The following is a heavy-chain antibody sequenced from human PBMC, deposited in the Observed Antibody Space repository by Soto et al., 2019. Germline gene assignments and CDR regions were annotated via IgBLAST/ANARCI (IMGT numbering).Heavy chain of an antibody. CDR3: AKGSEMPTIPFDY. V-gene: IGHV3-23*01. CDR2: INKSGGSR. J-gene: IGHJ4*02. D-gene: IGHD3-10*01. Sequence: GGSLRLSCAASGFTFGNYAMTWVRKAPGKGLECVSRINKSGGSRYYADSVRGRFTVSRDNSKNTLFLQMNSLRDEDTAIYYCAKGSEMPTIPFDYWGQGALVTVSS. CDR1: GFTFGNYA.